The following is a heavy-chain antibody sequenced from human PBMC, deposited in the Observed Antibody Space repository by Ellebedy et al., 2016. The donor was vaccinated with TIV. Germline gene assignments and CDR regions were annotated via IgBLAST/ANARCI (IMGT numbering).Heavy chain of an antibody. V-gene: IGHV4-59*01. CDR2: VYYTGRT. Sequence: MPSETLSLTCTVSGGSMINYYWSWVRQSPEKGLEWIAYVYYTGRTNYNPSLGSRVTISLDTSKRQFSLNLCSLTAADTAVYYCARSSAGGFDYWYFDLWGRGTLVTVSS. J-gene: IGHJ2*01. CDR1: GGSMINYY. CDR3: ARSSAGGFDYWYFDL. D-gene: IGHD6-19*01.